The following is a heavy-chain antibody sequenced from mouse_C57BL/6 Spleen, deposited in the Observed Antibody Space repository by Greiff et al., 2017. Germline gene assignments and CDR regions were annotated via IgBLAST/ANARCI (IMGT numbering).Heavy chain of an antibody. CDR1: GFTFSDYY. CDR2: INSDGSST. D-gene: IGHD2-3*01. J-gene: IGHJ1*03. CDR3: AREVYDGSGYWYFDV. Sequence: EVQLMESEGGLVQPGSSMKLSCTASGFTFSDYYIAWVRQVPEKGLEWVANINSDGSSTYYQDYLKSRFIISRDNAKNILYLQISSLKSEDTATYYCAREVYDGSGYWYFDVWGTGTTVTVSS. V-gene: IGHV5-16*01.